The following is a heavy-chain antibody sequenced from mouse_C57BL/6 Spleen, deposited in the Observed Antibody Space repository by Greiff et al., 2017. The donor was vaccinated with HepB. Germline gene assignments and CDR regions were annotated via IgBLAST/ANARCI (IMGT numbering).Heavy chain of an antibody. D-gene: IGHD4-1*01. V-gene: IGHV1-82*01. CDR3: ARRELTGTMDY. Sequence: QVQLQQSGPELVKPGASVKISCKASGYAFSSSWMNWVKQRPGKGLEWIGRIYPGDGDTNYNGKFKGKATLTADKSSSTAYMHLSSLTSEDSAVYFCARRELTGTMDYWGQGTSVTVSS. CDR2: IYPGDGDT. J-gene: IGHJ4*01. CDR1: GYAFSSSW.